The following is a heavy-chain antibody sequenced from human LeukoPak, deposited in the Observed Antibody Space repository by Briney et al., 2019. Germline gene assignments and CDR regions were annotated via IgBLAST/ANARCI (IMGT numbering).Heavy chain of an antibody. V-gene: IGHV4-4*07. J-gene: IGHJ4*02. CDR2: IYTSGST. CDR3: AREVYYGGNLYYFDY. CDR1: GASTSSYY. Sequence: SETLSLTCSVSGASTSSYYWSWLRQPAGKGLEWIGRIYTSGSTNYNPSLKSRVTMSVDTSKNQFSLKLSSVTAADTAVYYCAREVYYGGNLYYFDYWGQGTRVTVSS. D-gene: IGHD4-23*01.